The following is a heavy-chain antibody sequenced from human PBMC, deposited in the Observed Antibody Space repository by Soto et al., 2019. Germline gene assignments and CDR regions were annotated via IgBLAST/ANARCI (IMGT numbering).Heavy chain of an antibody. CDR1: GGSISSGGYY. D-gene: IGHD3-10*01. CDR2: IYYSGST. J-gene: IGHJ4*02. CDR3: ARAPKITMVRGVHFDY. V-gene: IGHV4-31*03. Sequence: SETLSLTCTVSGGSISSGGYYWSWIRQHPGKGLEWIGYIYYSGSTYYNPSLKSRVTISADTSKNQFSLKLSSVTAADTAVYYCARAPKITMVRGVHFDYWGQGTLVTVSS.